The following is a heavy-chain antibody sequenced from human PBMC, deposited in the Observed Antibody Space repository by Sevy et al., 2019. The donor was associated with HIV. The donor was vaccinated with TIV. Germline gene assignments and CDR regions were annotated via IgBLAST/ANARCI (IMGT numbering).Heavy chain of an antibody. CDR3: ARDKMGGSFDI. Sequence: GGSLRLSCAASGFTFSSYDMNWVRQAPGKGLEWVSIITPSGGTIYYADSVKGRFTVSRDNAENSLYLQMNSLRVEDTAVYYCARDKMGGSFDIWGQGTMVTVSS. V-gene: IGHV3-48*01. D-gene: IGHD3-16*01. CDR1: GFTFSSYD. J-gene: IGHJ3*02. CDR2: ITPSGGTI.